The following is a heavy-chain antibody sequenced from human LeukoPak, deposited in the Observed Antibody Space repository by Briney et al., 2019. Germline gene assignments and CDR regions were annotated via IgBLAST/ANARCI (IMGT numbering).Heavy chain of an antibody. CDR3: ARRSLGKGSWFDP. V-gene: IGHV4-59*08. Sequence: SETLCLTCAVYGGSFSSYYWSWIRQPPGKGLEWIGYIYYSGSTNYNPSLKSRVTISVDTSKNQFSLKLSSVTAADTAVYYCARRSLGKGSWFDPWGQGTLVTVSS. CDR2: IYYSGST. CDR1: GGSFSSYY. D-gene: IGHD3-16*01. J-gene: IGHJ5*02.